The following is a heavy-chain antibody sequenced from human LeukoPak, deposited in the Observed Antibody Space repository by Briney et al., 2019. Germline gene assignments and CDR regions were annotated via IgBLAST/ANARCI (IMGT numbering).Heavy chain of an antibody. Sequence: SETLSLTCAVYGGSFSGYYWSWIRQPPGKGLEWIGYIYYSGSTYYNPSLKSRVTISVDTSKNQFSLKLSSVTAADTAVYYCARGTFRAYYYDSSGYRDWGQGTLVTVSS. CDR1: GGSFSGYY. D-gene: IGHD3-22*01. V-gene: IGHV4-34*09. J-gene: IGHJ4*02. CDR3: ARGTFRAYYYDSSGYRD. CDR2: IYYSGST.